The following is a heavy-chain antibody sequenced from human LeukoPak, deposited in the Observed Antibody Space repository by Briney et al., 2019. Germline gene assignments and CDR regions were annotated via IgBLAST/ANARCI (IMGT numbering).Heavy chain of an antibody. Sequence: SETLSLTCTVSGGSISSSSYYWGWIRQPPGKGLEWIGSIYYSGSTYYNPSLKSRVTISVDTSKNQFSLKLSSVTAADTAVYYCASLGYSGSHDTFDIWGQGTMVTVSS. J-gene: IGHJ3*02. CDR2: IYYSGST. CDR3: ASLGYSGSHDTFDI. CDR1: GGSISSSSYY. D-gene: IGHD1-26*01. V-gene: IGHV4-39*07.